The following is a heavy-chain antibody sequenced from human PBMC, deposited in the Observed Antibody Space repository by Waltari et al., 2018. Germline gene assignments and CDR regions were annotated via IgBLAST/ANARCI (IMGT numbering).Heavy chain of an antibody. CDR1: GGSISSYS. V-gene: IGHV4-4*09. J-gene: IGHJ6*03. CDR2: IYTSGST. CDR3: ARETGLYYYYRDV. Sequence: QVQLQASGPGLVKPSETLSLTCTASGGSISSYSWSWIRQPPGKGLEWSGYIYTSGSTNHNPSRKSRVTISVDTSKSQFSLKLSSGTAADTAVYYCARETGLYYYYRDVWGKGTTVTVSS.